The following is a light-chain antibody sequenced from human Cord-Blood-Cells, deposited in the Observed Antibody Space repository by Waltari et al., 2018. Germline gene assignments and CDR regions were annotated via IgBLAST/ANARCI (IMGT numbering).Light chain of an antibody. J-gene: IGKJ2*01. V-gene: IGKV1-5*01. CDR1: QSISSW. CDR2: EAS. Sequence: IQMNQSPSNLSPSVGARTTITCRASQSISSWLAWYQQKPGQAPKLLIYEASSLESGVPSRFSGSGSRTEFTLTISSLQPDYFATYYCQQYNSYSRTFGQGTKLEIK. CDR3: QQYNSYSRT.